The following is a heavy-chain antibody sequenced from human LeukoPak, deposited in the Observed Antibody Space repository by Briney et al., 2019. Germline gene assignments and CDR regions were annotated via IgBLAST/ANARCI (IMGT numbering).Heavy chain of an antibody. CDR1: GDSISSNSYF. Sequence: SETLSLTCTVSGDSISSNSYFWGWIRQPPGKGLEWIGSVYYGGSSYYNPSLKSRVTISVDTSNNQFSLKLSSVTAADTAVYYCARDPGPVYGSGRVKGGIDYWGQGTLVTVSS. D-gene: IGHD3-10*01. CDR3: ARDPGPVYGSGRVKGGIDY. J-gene: IGHJ4*02. CDR2: VYYGGSS. V-gene: IGHV4-39*07.